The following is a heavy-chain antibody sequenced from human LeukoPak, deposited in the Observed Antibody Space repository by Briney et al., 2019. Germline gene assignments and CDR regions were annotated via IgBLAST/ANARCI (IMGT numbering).Heavy chain of an antibody. V-gene: IGHV4-4*02. D-gene: IGHD3-3*01. CDR2: IYHSGST. Sequence: SETLSLTCAVSGGSISSTNWWSWVRQPPGKGLEWIGEIYHSGSTNYNPSLKSRVIISVDKSKNQFSLKLSSVTAADTAVYYCTGNGYYSLEYWGRGTLVTVSS. CDR1: GGSISSTNW. CDR3: TGNGYYSLEY. J-gene: IGHJ4*02.